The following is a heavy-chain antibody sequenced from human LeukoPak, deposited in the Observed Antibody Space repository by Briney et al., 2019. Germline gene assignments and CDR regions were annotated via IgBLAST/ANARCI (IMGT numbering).Heavy chain of an antibody. J-gene: IGHJ4*02. V-gene: IGHV1-18*01. CDR1: GYTFTSYG. Sequence: ASVKVSCKASGYTFTSYGISWVRQAPGQGLEWMGWISAYNGNTNYAQELQGRVTMTTDTSTSTAYMELRSLRSDDTAVYYCARDGWIQLWLGMKPLDYWGQGTLVTVSS. D-gene: IGHD5-18*01. CDR2: ISAYNGNT. CDR3: ARDGWIQLWLGMKPLDY.